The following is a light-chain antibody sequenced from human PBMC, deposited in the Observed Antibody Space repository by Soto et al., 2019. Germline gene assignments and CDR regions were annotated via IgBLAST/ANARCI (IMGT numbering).Light chain of an antibody. Sequence: DIQMTLSPSTLSGSVGDRVTITCRASQTISSWLAWYQQKPGKAPKLLIYKASTLKSGVPSRFSGSGSGTEFTPTISSLQPDDFATYYRQHYNSYSEAFGQGTMV. J-gene: IGKJ1*01. V-gene: IGKV1-5*03. CDR2: KAS. CDR1: QTISSW. CDR3: QHYNSYSEA.